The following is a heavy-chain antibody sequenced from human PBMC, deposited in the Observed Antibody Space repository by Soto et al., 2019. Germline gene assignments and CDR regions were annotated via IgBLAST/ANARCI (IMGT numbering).Heavy chain of an antibody. CDR1: GDSISSGGYS. Sequence: PSETLSLTCAVSGDSISSGGYSWSWIRQPPGKGLEWIGYIYHSGSTYYNPSLKSRVTISVDRSKNQFSLKLSSVTAADTAVYYCARRYSSSFDYWGQGTLVTVSS. D-gene: IGHD6-13*01. CDR2: IYHSGST. J-gene: IGHJ4*02. V-gene: IGHV4-30-2*01. CDR3: ARRYSSSFDY.